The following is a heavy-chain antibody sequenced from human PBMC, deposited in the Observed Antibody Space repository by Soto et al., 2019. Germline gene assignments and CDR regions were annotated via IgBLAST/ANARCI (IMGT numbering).Heavy chain of an antibody. CDR3: ATPYSSSPHDAFDI. CDR1: GGTFSSYA. V-gene: IGHV1-69*06. D-gene: IGHD6-6*01. CDR2: IIPIFGTA. Sequence: SVKVSCKASGGTFSSYAISWVRQAPGQGLEWMGGIIPIFGTANYAQKFQGRVTITADKSTSTAYMELISLRSEDTAVYSWATPYSSSPHDAFDIWGQGTMVIVSS. J-gene: IGHJ3*02.